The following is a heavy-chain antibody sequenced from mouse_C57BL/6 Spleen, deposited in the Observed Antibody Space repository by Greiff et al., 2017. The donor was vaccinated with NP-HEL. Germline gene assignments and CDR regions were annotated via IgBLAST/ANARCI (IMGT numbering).Heavy chain of an antibody. V-gene: IGHV6-3*01. D-gene: IGHD2-4*01. CDR2: IRLKSDNYAT. J-gene: IGHJ3*01. CDR3: TCDYDGFAY. CDR1: GFTFSNYW. Sequence: DVMLVESGGGLVQPGGSMKLSCVASGFTFSNYWMNWVRQSPEKGLEWVAQIRLKSDNYATHYAESVKGRFTISRDDSKSSVYLQMNNLRAEDTGIYYCTCDYDGFAYWGQGTLVTVSA.